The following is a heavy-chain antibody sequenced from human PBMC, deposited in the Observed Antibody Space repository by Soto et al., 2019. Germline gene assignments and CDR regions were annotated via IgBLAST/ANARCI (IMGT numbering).Heavy chain of an antibody. J-gene: IGHJ6*02. CDR3: ARVGYCSSSMCPSKYYYYGIDV. V-gene: IGHV1-69*06. D-gene: IGHD2-2*01. Sequence: SVKVSCKASGGTFRSYAISWVRQAPGQGLEGMGGIIPMFGTTYFAQKFQDRVTITADKSTDTAYMELSSLRSEDTAVYYCARVGYCSSSMCPSKYYYYGIDVWGQGTQVTVS. CDR1: GGTFRSYA. CDR2: IIPMFGTT.